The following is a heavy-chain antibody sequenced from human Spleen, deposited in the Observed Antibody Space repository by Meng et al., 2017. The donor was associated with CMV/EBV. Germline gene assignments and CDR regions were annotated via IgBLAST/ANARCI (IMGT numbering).Heavy chain of an antibody. CDR3: ARGGGAAYFDY. CDR1: GYSFNAYN. V-gene: IGHV1-2*02. Sequence: SVKVSCKTSGYSFNAYNIHWVRQAPGQGLEWMGWINPNSGGANYAQQFQGRVTMTRDTSISTASVELSGLRSDDTAVYFCARGGGAAYFDYWGPGTLVTVSS. CDR2: INPNSGGA. J-gene: IGHJ4*02. D-gene: IGHD2-21*01.